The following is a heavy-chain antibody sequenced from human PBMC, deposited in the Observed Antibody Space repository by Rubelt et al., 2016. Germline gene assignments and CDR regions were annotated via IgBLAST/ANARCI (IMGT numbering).Heavy chain of an antibody. CDR1: GFTVSSNY. CDR2: IYSGGST. CDR3: ASAQLGDYYYGMDV. V-gene: IGHV3-53*01. J-gene: IGHJ6*02. D-gene: IGHD6-6*01. Sequence: EVQLVESGGGLIQPGGSLRLSCAASGFTVSSNYMSWVRQAPGKGLEWVSVIYSGGSTYYADSVKGRFTISRDNSKNTLYLQRNSRRAEDTAEYYCASAQLGDYYYGMDVWGQGTTVTVSS.